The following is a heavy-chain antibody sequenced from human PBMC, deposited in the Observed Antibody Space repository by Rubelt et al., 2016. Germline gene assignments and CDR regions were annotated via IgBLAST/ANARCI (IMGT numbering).Heavy chain of an antibody. CDR2: IYYSGST. CDR1: GYY. V-gene: IGHV4-61*08. D-gene: IGHD4-11*01. CDR3: ASLQRGAFDI. J-gene: IGHJ3*02. Sequence: GYYWSWIRQPPGKGLEWIGYIYYSGSTNYNPSLKSRVTISVDTSKNQFSLKLSSVTAADTAVYYCASLQRGAFDIWGQGTMVTVSS.